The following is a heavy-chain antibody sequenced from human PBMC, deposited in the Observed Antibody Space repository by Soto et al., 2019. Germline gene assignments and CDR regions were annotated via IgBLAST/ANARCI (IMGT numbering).Heavy chain of an antibody. CDR2: ISYDGSNK. Sequence: PGGSLRLSCAASGFTFSSYAMHWVRQAPGKGLEWVAVISYDGSNKYYADSVKGRFTISRDNSKNTLYLQMNSLRAEDTAVYYCARPGTPKYYDFWSGYYSPHYYYGMDVWGQGITVTVSS. D-gene: IGHD3-3*01. CDR3: ARPGTPKYYDFWSGYYSPHYYYGMDV. V-gene: IGHV3-30-3*01. CDR1: GFTFSSYA. J-gene: IGHJ6*02.